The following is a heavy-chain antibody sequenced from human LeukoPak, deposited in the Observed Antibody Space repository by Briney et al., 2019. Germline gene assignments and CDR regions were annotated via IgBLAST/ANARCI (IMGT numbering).Heavy chain of an antibody. CDR1: GFTFSSYA. CDR2: ISGSGGST. Sequence: PGGSLRLSCAASGFTFSSYAMSWVRQAPGKGLEWVSAISGSGGSTYYADSVKGRFTISRDNAKNSLYLQMNSLRAEDTAVYYCARYDSSASLLGYWGQGTLVTVSS. J-gene: IGHJ4*02. D-gene: IGHD3-22*01. CDR3: ARYDSSASLLGY. V-gene: IGHV3-23*01.